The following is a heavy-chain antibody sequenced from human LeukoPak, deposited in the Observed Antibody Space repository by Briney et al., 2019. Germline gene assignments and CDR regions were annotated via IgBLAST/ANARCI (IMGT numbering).Heavy chain of an antibody. Sequence: SETLSLTCTVSGGSISSYYWSWIRQPPGKGLEWIGYIYYSGSTNYNPSLKSRVTISVDTSKNQFSLKLSSVTAADTAVYYCARRSADGSYYYFDYWGQGTLVTVSS. D-gene: IGHD1-26*01. V-gene: IGHV4-59*08. CDR2: IYYSGST. CDR1: GGSISSYY. J-gene: IGHJ4*02. CDR3: ARRSADGSYYYFDY.